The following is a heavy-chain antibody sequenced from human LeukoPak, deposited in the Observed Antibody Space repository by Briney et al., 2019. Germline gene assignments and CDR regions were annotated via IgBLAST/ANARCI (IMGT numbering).Heavy chain of an antibody. Sequence: SETLSLTCAVYGGSFSGYYWSWIRQPPGKGLEWIGEINHSGSTNYNPSLKSRVTISVDTSKNQFSLKLSSVTAADTAVYYCARVPYYDILTGYWRDYYYYYGMDVWGQGTTVTVSS. CDR3: ARVPYYDILTGYWRDYYYYYGMDV. V-gene: IGHV4-34*01. J-gene: IGHJ6*02. CDR1: GGSFSGYY. D-gene: IGHD3-9*01. CDR2: INHSGST.